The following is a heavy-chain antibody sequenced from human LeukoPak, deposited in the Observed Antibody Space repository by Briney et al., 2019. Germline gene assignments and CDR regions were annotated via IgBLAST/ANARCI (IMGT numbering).Heavy chain of an antibody. Sequence: GGSLRLSCAASGFTFSDYYMSRIRQAPGKGLEWVSYISSSGSTIYYADSVKGRFTISRDNAKNSLYLQMNSLRAEDTAVYYCAREDSSGYPAFDYWGQRTLVTVSS. V-gene: IGHV3-11*01. CDR2: ISSSGSTI. CDR3: AREDSSGYPAFDY. D-gene: IGHD3-22*01. J-gene: IGHJ4*02. CDR1: GFTFSDYY.